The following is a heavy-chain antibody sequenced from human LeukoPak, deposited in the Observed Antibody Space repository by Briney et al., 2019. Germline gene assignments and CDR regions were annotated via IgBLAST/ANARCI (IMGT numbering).Heavy chain of an antibody. Sequence: ASVKVSCKASGYTFTSYGISWVRQAPGQGLEWMGRINPNSGGTNYAQKFQGRVTMTRDTSISTAYMELSRLRSDDTAVYYCARSDIDYYYYGMDVWGQGTTVTVSS. D-gene: IGHD5-12*01. J-gene: IGHJ6*02. CDR3: ARSDIDYYYYGMDV. CDR1: GYTFTSYG. CDR2: INPNSGGT. V-gene: IGHV1-2*06.